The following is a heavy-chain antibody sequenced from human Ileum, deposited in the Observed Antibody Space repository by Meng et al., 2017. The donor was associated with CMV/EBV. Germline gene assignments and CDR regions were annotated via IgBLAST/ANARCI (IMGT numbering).Heavy chain of an antibody. CDR1: GGSFSGHY. Sequence: SETLSLTCEVYGGSFSGHYRSWIRQPPGEGLEWIGEIDERGNSNKNPALMSRATILVDTSKQQLTLKMRSVTAADTAVYSCGRKSPWGAYDIWGQGTMVTVSS. J-gene: IGHJ3*02. CDR2: IDERGNS. D-gene: IGHD7-27*01. V-gene: IGHV4-34*04. CDR3: GRKSPWGAYDI.